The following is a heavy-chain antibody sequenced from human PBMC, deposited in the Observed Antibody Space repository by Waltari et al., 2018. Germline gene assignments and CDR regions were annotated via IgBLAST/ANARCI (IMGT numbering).Heavy chain of an antibody. CDR3: ARDFGDRGLLSRWFDP. Sequence: EVQLVESGGGLVKPGGSLRLSCAASGFTFSSYSLNWVSQAPGKGLEWVSSISSSSSYIYYADSVKGRFTISRDNAKNSLYLQMNSLRAEDTAVYYCARDFGDRGLLSRWFDPWGQGTLVTVSS. CDR2: ISSSSSYI. CDR1: GFTFSSYS. J-gene: IGHJ5*02. V-gene: IGHV3-21*01. D-gene: IGHD2-21*01.